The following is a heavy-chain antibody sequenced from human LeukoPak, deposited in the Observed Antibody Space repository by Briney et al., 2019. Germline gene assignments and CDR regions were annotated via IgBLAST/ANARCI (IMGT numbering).Heavy chain of an antibody. CDR3: SSPFPYGSGSYSFYFDY. V-gene: IGHV3-30-3*01. J-gene: IGHJ4*02. CDR1: GFTFSSYA. CDR2: ISYDGSNK. D-gene: IGHD3-10*01. Sequence: GGSLRLSCAASGFTFSSYAMHWVRQAPGKGLEWVAVISYDGSNKYYADSVKGRFTISRDNSKNTLYLQMNSLRAEDTAVYYCSSPFPYGSGSYSFYFDYWGQGTLVTVSS.